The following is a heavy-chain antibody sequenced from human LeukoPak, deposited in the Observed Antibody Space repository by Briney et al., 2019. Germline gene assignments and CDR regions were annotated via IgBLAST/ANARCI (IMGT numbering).Heavy chain of an antibody. Sequence: GGSLRLSCAASGFTFSSYGMHWVRQAPGKGLEWVAVISYDGSNKYYADSVKGRFTISRDNSKNTLYLQMNSLRAEDTAVYHCAKDWASGVAADNWFDPWGQGTLVTVSS. D-gene: IGHD6-19*01. CDR3: AKDWASGVAADNWFDP. V-gene: IGHV3-30*18. CDR2: ISYDGSNK. CDR1: GFTFSSYG. J-gene: IGHJ5*02.